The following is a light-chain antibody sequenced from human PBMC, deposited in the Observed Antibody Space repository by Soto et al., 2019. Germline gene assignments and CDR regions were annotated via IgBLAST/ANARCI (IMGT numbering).Light chain of an antibody. J-gene: IGKJ2*01. CDR3: QQTYSTPYT. CDR2: VAY. Sequence: DIQMTQSPSSLSASVGDRVTITCRASQSISTYLNWYQQKPGKAPKIMIYVAYSLQSGVPSRFRGSVSRTDFTLTVSSLQPEYFATYYCQQTYSTPYTFGQGTKLEIK. CDR1: QSISTY. V-gene: IGKV1-39*01.